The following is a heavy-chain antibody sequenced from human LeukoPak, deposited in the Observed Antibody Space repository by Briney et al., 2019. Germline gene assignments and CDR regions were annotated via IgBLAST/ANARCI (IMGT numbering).Heavy chain of an antibody. D-gene: IGHD3-10*01. J-gene: IGHJ4*02. CDR1: GLTFSSYW. CDR2: IKQDGSEK. V-gene: IGHV3-7*01. CDR3: ARRKYYYGSGSYPFDY. Sequence: GGSLRLSCAASGLTFSSYWMSWVRQAPGKGLEWVANIKQDGSEKYYVDSVKGRFTISRDNAKNSLYLQMNSLRAEDTAVYYCARRKYYYGSGSYPFDYWGQGTLVTVSS.